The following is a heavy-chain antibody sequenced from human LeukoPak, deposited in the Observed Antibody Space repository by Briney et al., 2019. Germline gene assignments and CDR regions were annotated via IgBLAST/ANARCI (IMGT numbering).Heavy chain of an antibody. Sequence: SVKVSCKPSGGTFSSYVINWVRQAPGQGLEWMGRIIPILGTANYAQRFQGRVTITADKSTTTAYMGLSSLRSEDTALYYCARDMSTVVTPISYAFDVWGQGTMVTVSS. V-gene: IGHV1-69*04. CDR2: IIPILGTA. CDR3: ARDMSTVVTPISYAFDV. J-gene: IGHJ3*01. CDR1: GGTFSSYV. D-gene: IGHD4-23*01.